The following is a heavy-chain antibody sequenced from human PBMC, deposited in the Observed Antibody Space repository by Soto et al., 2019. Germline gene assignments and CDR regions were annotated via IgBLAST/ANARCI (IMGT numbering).Heavy chain of an antibody. CDR1: GFTFNSYA. CDR2: ISSYGADT. V-gene: IGHV3-64D*06. Sequence: EVQLVESGGTLVQPGGSLRLSCSASGFTFNSYAMHWVRQAPGKGLEFVSAISSYGADTYYADSVKGRFAISRDNSKNTLYLQMSSLGAEDTALYYCVKEGYMRSDWYGQFDYWGQGALVTVSS. D-gene: IGHD6-19*01. J-gene: IGHJ4*02. CDR3: VKEGYMRSDWYGQFDY.